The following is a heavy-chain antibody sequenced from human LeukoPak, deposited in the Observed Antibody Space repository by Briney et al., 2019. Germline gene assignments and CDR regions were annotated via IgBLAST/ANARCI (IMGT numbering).Heavy chain of an antibody. J-gene: IGHJ4*02. Sequence: PGGSLRLSCGGSGFIFSSYAMTWVRQAPGKGLEWVSGISDYGSSTYYADSVKGRFTISRDNSKNTLYLQLKNLRAEDTAVYYCAKESSSSWLNWGQGTLVTVPS. CDR3: AKESSSSWLN. CDR2: ISDYGSST. V-gene: IGHV3-23*01. D-gene: IGHD6-13*01. CDR1: GFIFSSYA.